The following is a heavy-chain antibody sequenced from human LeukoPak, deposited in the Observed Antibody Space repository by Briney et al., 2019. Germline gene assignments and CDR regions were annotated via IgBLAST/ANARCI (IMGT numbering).Heavy chain of an antibody. CDR1: GFTVSSNY. Sequence: PGGSLRLSCAASGFTVSSNYMTWVRQVPGKGLEWVSVIYSNNTTFYADSVKGRFTISRDKSKNTLYLQMNSLRAEDTAVYYCAKGITVMMVAPGYWGQGTLVTVSS. V-gene: IGHV3-53*01. CDR2: IYSNNTT. J-gene: IGHJ4*02. CDR3: AKGITVMMVAPGY. D-gene: IGHD3-22*01.